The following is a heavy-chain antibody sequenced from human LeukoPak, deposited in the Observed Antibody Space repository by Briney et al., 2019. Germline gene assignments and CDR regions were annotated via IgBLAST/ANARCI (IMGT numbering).Heavy chain of an antibody. D-gene: IGHD4-11*01. Sequence: GASVKVSCKASDYTFTSYGISWVRQAPGQGLEWLGWISAYNGLTEYAQKFQGRVTMTTDTSTSTAYMDLRSLRSDDTAVYYCARAGGLHSAYYYYYYYMDVWGKGTTITVSS. V-gene: IGHV1-18*01. CDR2: ISAYNGLT. CDR3: ARAGGLHSAYYYYYYYMDV. J-gene: IGHJ6*03. CDR1: DYTFTSYG.